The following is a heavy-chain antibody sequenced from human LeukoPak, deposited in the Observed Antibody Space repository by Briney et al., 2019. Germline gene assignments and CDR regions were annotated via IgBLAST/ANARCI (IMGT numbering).Heavy chain of an antibody. CDR1: GYTFTSYG. CDR3: ARDRVTVTDYPYYYYGMDV. V-gene: IGHV1-18*01. D-gene: IGHD4-17*01. CDR2: FSAYNGNT. J-gene: IGHJ6*02. Sequence: AAVKVSCKASGYTFTSYGISWVRPAPGQGLEWMGWFSAYNGNTNYAQKLQGRVTMTTDTSTSTAYMELRSLRSDDTAVYHCARDRVTVTDYPYYYYGMDVWGQGTTVTVSS.